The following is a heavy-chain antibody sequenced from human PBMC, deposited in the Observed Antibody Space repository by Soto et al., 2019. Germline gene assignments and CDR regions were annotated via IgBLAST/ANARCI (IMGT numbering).Heavy chain of an antibody. Sequence: QVQLVQSGAEVKKPGSSVKVSCKASGGTFSSYSISWVRQAPGQGLEWMGRIIPILGIANYAQKFQGRVTIAADKSTSTAYMELSSLRSEDTAVYYGARDKAHFHYWGQGTLVTVSS. V-gene: IGHV1-69*04. CDR2: IIPILGIA. CDR1: GGTFSSYS. CDR3: ARDKAHFHY. J-gene: IGHJ4*02.